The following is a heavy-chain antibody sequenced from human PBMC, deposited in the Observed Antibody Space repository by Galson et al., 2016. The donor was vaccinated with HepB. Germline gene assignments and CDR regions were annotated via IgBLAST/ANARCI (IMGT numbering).Heavy chain of an antibody. CDR3: AREEERQLVRRFDP. V-gene: IGHV4-59*01. CDR2: VYKTDST. Sequence: SETLSLTCSVSGASISDYYCNWVRQPPGKALEWIGYVYKTDSTKYNPSLKSRVTISVDTSKNQFSLKLTSVTAADTAFYYCAREEERQLVRRFDPWGQGTLVTVSS. D-gene: IGHD6-13*01. J-gene: IGHJ5*02. CDR1: GASISDYY.